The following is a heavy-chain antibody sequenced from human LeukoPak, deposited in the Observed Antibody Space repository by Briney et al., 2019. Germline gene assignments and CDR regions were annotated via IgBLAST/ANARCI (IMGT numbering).Heavy chain of an antibody. Sequence: AASVKVSCKASGYTFTSYDINWVRQATGQGLEWMGWMNPNSGNTGYAQKFQGRVTMTRNTSISTAYMELSSLRSEDTAVYYCAREGGLGTVFGVITWGQGTLVTVSS. V-gene: IGHV1-8*01. J-gene: IGHJ5*02. CDR2: MNPNSGNT. CDR1: GYTFTSYD. D-gene: IGHD3-3*01. CDR3: AREGGLGTVFGVIT.